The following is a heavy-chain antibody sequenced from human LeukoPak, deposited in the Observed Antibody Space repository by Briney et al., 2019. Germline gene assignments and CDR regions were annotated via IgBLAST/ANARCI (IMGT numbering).Heavy chain of an antibody. CDR2: INTDGSST. J-gene: IGHJ4*02. CDR1: GFTFSNYW. Sequence: GGSLRLSCAASGFTFSNYWMRWVRQAPGKGLVWVSRINTDGSSTNYADSVKGRFTISRDNAKNSLYLQMNSLRAEDTAVYYCARGFYCTNGVCYIHDYWGQGTLVTVSS. V-gene: IGHV3-74*01. CDR3: ARGFYCTNGVCYIHDY. D-gene: IGHD2-8*01.